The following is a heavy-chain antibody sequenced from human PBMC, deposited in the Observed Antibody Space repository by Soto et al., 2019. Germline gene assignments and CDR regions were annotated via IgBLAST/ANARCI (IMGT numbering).Heavy chain of an antibody. CDR1: GYTFTSYY. D-gene: IGHD3-9*01. J-gene: IGHJ6*02. V-gene: IGHV1-46*01. Sequence: ASVKVSCKASGYTFTSYYMHWVRQATGQGLEWMGIINPSGGSTSYAQKFQGRVTMTRDTSTSTVYMELSSLRSEDTAVYYCAREYFDSLFRASYGMDVWGQGTTVTVSS. CDR3: AREYFDSLFRASYGMDV. CDR2: INPSGGST.